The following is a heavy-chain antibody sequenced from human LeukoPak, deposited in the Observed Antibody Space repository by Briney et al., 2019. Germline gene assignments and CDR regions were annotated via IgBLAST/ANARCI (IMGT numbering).Heavy chain of an antibody. J-gene: IGHJ6*03. D-gene: IGHD5-18*01. CDR2: IKQDGSEK. CDR1: GFTFSSYW. CDR3: ARYSYGFWYYYYMDV. V-gene: IGHV3-7*01. Sequence: PGGSLRLSCAASGFTFSSYWMSWVRQAPGKGLEWVANIKQDGSEKYYVDSVKGRFTISRDNAKNSLYLQMNSLRAEDTAVYYCARYSYGFWYYYYMDVWGKGTTVTVSS.